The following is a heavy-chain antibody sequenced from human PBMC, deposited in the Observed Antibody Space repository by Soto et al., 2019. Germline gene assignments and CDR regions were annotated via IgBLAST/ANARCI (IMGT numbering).Heavy chain of an antibody. CDR2: IYYSGST. CDR1: GGSISSYY. V-gene: IGHV4-59*08. D-gene: IGHD3-10*01. CDR3: ARHIGSGSYFTNYYYMDV. Sequence: SETLSLTCTVSGGSISSYYWSWIRQPPGKGLEWIGYIYYSGSTNYNPSLKSRVTISVDTSKNQFSLKLSSVTAANTAVYYCARHIGSGSYFTNYYYMDVWGKGTTVTVSS. J-gene: IGHJ6*03.